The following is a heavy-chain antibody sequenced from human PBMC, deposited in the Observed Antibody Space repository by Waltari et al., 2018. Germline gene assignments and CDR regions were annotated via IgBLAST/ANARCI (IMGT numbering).Heavy chain of an antibody. CDR3: ARASGAAGWYYFDN. CDR2: IYYSAHT. Sequence: QVQLQESGPGLVKSSETLSLTCAVSGFSIRNGYYWGWIRQPPGKGLEGIGSIYYSAHTYSNPSLKSRVTMSVDMSKNQFSLKLNSVTSTDTAVYYCARASGAAGWYYFDNWGQGTLVTVSS. D-gene: IGHD6-13*01. CDR1: GFSIRNGYY. J-gene: IGHJ4*02. V-gene: IGHV4-38-2*01.